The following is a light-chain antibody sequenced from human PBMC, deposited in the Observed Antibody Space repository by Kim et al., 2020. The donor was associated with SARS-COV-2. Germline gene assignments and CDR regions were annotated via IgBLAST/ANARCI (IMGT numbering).Light chain of an antibody. CDR1: QSISSY. V-gene: IGKV1-39*01. Sequence: ASVGDRVTITCRASQSISSYLNCYQQKPGKAPKLLIYGASSLQSGVPSRFSGSGSGTDFTLTISSLQPEDFATYYCQQSYSTPRTFGQGTKVDIK. CDR2: GAS. CDR3: QQSYSTPRT. J-gene: IGKJ1*01.